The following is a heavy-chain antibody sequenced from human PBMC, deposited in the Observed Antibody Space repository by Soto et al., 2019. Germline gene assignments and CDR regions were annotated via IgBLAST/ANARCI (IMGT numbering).Heavy chain of an antibody. CDR3: ARVDSGTTPPDY. J-gene: IGHJ4*02. Sequence: QVQLVQSGAEVKKPGASVKVSCKASGYTFTSYGISWLRQAPGQGLEWMGWISAYNGKTNYAQKLQGRVTMTTDTSTSTDYMELRSLRSDDTAVYYCARVDSGTTPPDYWGQGTLVTVSS. CDR2: ISAYNGKT. CDR1: GYTFTSYG. D-gene: IGHD6-19*01. V-gene: IGHV1-18*04.